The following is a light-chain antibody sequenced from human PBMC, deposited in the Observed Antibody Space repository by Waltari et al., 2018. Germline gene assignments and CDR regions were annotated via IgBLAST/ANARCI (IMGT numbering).Light chain of an antibody. CDR2: EVT. V-gene: IGLV2-8*01. CDR3: SSYGGSNNFYV. J-gene: IGLJ1*01. CDR1: SSHVGGYNS. Sequence: QSALTQPPSASASPGQSVTIPSARTSSHVGGYNSVSWYQHHPGKAPKLIIYEVTKRPSGVPDRFSGSKSGNTASLTVSGLQAEDESDYYCSSYGGSNNFYVFGTGTKVSVL.